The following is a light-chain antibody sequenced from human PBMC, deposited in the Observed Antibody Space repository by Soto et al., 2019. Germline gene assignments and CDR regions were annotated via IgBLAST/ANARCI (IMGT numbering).Light chain of an antibody. CDR3: QQRSNWPSIT. J-gene: IGKJ5*01. Sequence: EIVLTQSPATLSLSPGERATLSCRSSQSVSSYLAWYQQKPGQAPRPLIYDASNRATGIPARFSGSGSGTDFTLTINSLEPEDFAVYYCQQRSNWPSITFGQGTRLEN. CDR2: DAS. CDR1: QSVSSY. V-gene: IGKV3-11*01.